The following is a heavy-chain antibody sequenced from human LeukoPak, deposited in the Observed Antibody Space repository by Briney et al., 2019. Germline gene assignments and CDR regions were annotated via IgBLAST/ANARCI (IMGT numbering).Heavy chain of an antibody. D-gene: IGHD3-22*01. V-gene: IGHV4-34*01. CDR1: VGSFRGYY. Sequence: KPSETLSLTRAVYVGSFRGYYWSGIRQPPRKGLGWIGEIKNSGSSNYNPSLNSRVTISVDTSKNQFSLKLSSVTAADTAVYYCARRSYYDSSGYYPLDYWGQGTLVTVSS. CDR2: IKNSGSS. CDR3: ARRSYYDSSGYYPLDY. J-gene: IGHJ4*02.